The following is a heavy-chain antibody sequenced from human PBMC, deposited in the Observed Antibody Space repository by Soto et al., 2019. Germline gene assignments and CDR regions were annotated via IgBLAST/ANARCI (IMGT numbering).Heavy chain of an antibody. CDR1: GYSISSGYY. CDR3: ARAGDYYGSGSYFDY. V-gene: IGHV4-38-2*01. CDR2: IYHSGST. Sequence: SETLSLTCAVSGYSISSGYYWGWIRQPPGKGLEWIGSIYHSGSTYYNPSLKSRVTISVDTSKNQFSLKLSSVTAADTAVYYCARAGDYYGSGSYFDYWGQGTLVTVSS. J-gene: IGHJ4*02. D-gene: IGHD3-10*01.